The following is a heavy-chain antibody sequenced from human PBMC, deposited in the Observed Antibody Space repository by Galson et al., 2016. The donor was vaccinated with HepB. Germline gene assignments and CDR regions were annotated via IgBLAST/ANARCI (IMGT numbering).Heavy chain of an antibody. Sequence: SLRLSCAVSGFSVSSSYMTWVRQAPGKGLEWVSFIYAGGSTYYGDSMKGRFTISRDNSKNTLYLQMNSLRVEDMAVYYCVRDSAAAWGFFDHWGQGSLVTVSS. D-gene: IGHD6-13*01. CDR2: IYAGGST. CDR1: GFSVSSSY. CDR3: VRDSAAAWGFFDH. V-gene: IGHV3-53*01. J-gene: IGHJ4*02.